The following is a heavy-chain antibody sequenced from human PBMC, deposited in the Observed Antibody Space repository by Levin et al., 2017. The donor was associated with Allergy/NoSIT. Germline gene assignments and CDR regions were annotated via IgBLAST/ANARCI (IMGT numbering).Heavy chain of an antibody. CDR3: TRRASMAYCYGVDV. D-gene: IGHD5-24*01. Sequence: PPGGSLRLSCTASGFAFSDYAMSWVRQAPGKGLEWVGFIRSKTYGGTTENAASVKGRFTISRDDSKSIAYLQMNSLKTEDTAVYYCTRRASMAYCYGVDVWGQGTTVTVSS. V-gene: IGHV3-49*04. CDR2: IRSKTYGGTT. CDR1: GFAFSDYA. J-gene: IGHJ6*02.